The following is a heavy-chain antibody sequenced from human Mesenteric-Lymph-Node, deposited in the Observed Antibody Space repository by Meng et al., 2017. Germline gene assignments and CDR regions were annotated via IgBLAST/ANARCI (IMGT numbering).Heavy chain of an antibody. CDR3: AKDRDSGDWYFDL. V-gene: IGHV3-23*01. D-gene: IGHD2-15*01. CDR2: ITGSGGRT. J-gene: IGHJ2*01. CDR1: GFTFSRYD. Sequence: GGSLRLSCVASGFTFSRYDLTWVRQSPGKGLEWVSTITGSGGRTDYADSVKGRFTISRDNSKNTLYLQVNSLRAEDTALYYCAKDRDSGDWYFDLWGRGTLVTVSS.